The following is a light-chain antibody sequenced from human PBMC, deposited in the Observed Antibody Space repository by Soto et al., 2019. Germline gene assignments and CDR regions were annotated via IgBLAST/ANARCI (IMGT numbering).Light chain of an antibody. CDR2: DVS. J-gene: IGLJ2*01. V-gene: IGLV2-11*01. Sequence: QSALTQPRSVSGSPGQSVTISCTGTSSDVGGYNFVSWYQQHPGKAPKVMIYDVSKRPSGVPDRFSGSKSANTASLTISGLQAEDEADYYCCSYAGNYTVVFGGGTKVTVL. CDR3: CSYAGNYTVV. CDR1: SSDVGGYNF.